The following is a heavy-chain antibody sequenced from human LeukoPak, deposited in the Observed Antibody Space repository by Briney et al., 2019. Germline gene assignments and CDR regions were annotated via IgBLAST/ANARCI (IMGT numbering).Heavy chain of an antibody. D-gene: IGHD3-10*01. J-gene: IGHJ3*02. CDR3: ARVRGHAFDI. CDR2: IAYDGSNK. CDR1: GFTFRTYC. Sequence: GGSLRLSCAASGFTFRTYCMHWVRQAPAKGLEWVAVIAYDGSNKYYADSVKGRFTISRDNSKNTLYLQMNSLRAEDTAVYYCARVRGHAFDIWGQGTMVTVSS. V-gene: IGHV3-30*14.